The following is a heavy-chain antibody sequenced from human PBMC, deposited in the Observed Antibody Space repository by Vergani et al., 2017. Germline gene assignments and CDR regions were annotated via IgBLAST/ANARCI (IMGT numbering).Heavy chain of an antibody. CDR2: ISSSSSYI. J-gene: IGHJ6*02. Sequence: EVQLVESGGGLVKPGGSLRLSCAASGFTFSSYSMNWVRQAPGKGLEWVSSISSSSSYIYYADSVKGRFTISRDNAKNSLYLQMNSLRAEDTAVYYCARVSHFIVVVPAAQGSHYGMDVWGQGTTVTVSS. V-gene: IGHV3-21*01. D-gene: IGHD2-2*01. CDR1: GFTFSSYS. CDR3: ARVSHFIVVVPAAQGSHYGMDV.